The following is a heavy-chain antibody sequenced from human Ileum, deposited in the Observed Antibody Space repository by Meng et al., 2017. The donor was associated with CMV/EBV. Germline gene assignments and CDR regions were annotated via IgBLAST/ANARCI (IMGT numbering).Heavy chain of an antibody. V-gene: IGHV4-4*07. D-gene: IGHD2-2*01. CDR1: GGSISGYY. CDR3: ARGSSSWAFDY. J-gene: IGHJ4*02. Sequence: SGHGLVDPSAPLFPPCTGLGGSISGYYWSWIRQPATKGLEWIGRVYSSGSTDYNPSLQSRVTMSVDTSKNQFSLKLSSVTAADTAVYYCARGSSSWAFDYWGQGTLVTVAS. CDR2: VYSSGST.